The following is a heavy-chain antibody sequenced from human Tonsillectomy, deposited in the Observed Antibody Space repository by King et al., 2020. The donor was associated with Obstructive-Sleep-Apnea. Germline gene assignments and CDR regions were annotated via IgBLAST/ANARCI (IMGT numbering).Heavy chain of an antibody. CDR1: GGTFSSYA. J-gene: IGHJ4*02. V-gene: IGHV1-69*01. Sequence: VQLVQSGAEVKKPGSSVKVSCKASGGTFSSYAISWVRQAPGQGLDWWGGIIHIFGTAHYATKLQGRVTITADESTSTAYMGLSSLRSEDTAVYYCARGGGIAVAGIDYWGQGTLVTVSS. CDR2: IIHIFGTA. CDR3: ARGGGIAVAGIDY. D-gene: IGHD6-19*01.